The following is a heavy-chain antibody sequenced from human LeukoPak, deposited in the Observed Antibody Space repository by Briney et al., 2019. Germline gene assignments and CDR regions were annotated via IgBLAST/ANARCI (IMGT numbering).Heavy chain of an antibody. CDR3: ARPHLPGDYYYYMDV. D-gene: IGHD3-10*01. J-gene: IGHJ6*03. CDR2: ISGSGGST. V-gene: IGHV3-23*01. Sequence: GGTLRLSCAASGFTFSSYGVSWVRQAPGKGLEWVSGISGSGGSTYYADSVKGRFTISRDNSKNTLYLQMNSLRAEDTAVYYCARPHLPGDYYYYMDVWGKGTTVTVSS. CDR1: GFTFSSYG.